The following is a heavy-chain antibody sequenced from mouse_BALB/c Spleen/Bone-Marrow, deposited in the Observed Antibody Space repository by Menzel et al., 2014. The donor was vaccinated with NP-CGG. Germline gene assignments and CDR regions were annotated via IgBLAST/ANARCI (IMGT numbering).Heavy chain of an antibody. J-gene: IGHJ3*01. CDR1: GFDFSRYW. CDR3: AEHYYGHEAFAY. Sequence: EVKLMESGGGLVQPGGSLKLSCAASGFDFSRYWMSWVRQAPGKGLEWIGEINPDSSTIYYTASLRDKIIISRDNAKTTLYLQMSKVRSEDSALYYCAEHYYGHEAFAYWGQGTLVTVSA. D-gene: IGHD1-2*01. CDR2: INPDSSTI. V-gene: IGHV4-1*02.